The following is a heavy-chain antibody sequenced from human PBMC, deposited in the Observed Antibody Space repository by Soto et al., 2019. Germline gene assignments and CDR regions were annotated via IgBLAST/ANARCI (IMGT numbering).Heavy chain of an antibody. CDR2: ISAYNGNT. CDR1: GYTFTTYG. D-gene: IGHD6-6*01. CDR3: ARDLIAARPNWFDP. J-gene: IGHJ5*02. Sequence: QVQLVQSGGEVKKPGASVRVSCKASGYTFTTYGISWVRQAPGQGLEWMGWISAYNGNTNYAQKFRGRVTMTTDTSASTAYMELRSLTSDDTAVYFCARDLIAARPNWFDPWGQGTLVTVSS. V-gene: IGHV1-18*01.